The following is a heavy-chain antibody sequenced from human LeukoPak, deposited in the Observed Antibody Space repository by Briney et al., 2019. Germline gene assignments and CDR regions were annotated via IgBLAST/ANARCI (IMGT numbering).Heavy chain of an antibody. Sequence: SATLSLTCTIYGGSFNGYYWSWIRQPPGKGLEWIGEINPSGRTNYNPSLKSRVTISVDPSKNQFSLKLSSVTAADTAVYYCARTHFIISNYFDYWGQGTLVTVSS. D-gene: IGHD3-3*02. V-gene: IGHV4-34*01. CDR3: ARTHFIISNYFDY. CDR2: INPSGRT. CDR1: GGSFNGYY. J-gene: IGHJ4*02.